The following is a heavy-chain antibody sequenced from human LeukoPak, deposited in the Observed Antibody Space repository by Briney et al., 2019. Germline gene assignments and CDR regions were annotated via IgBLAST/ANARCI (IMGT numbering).Heavy chain of an antibody. CDR3: AKDFVGHTRNSALCD. V-gene: IGHV3-23*01. CDR2: ISGDGVST. CDR1: GFSFSTQR. J-gene: IGHJ4*02. Sequence: GGSLRLSCAASGFSFSTQRMHWVRQAPGKGLEWVSAISGDGVSTYYADSVKGRFTISRDNSKNTLYLQMTSLRAEDTAVYYCAKDFVGHTRNSALCDWGQGALVTVSS. D-gene: IGHD4-23*01.